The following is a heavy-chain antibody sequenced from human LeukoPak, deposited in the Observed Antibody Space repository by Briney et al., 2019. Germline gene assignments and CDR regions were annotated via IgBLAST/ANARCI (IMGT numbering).Heavy chain of an antibody. CDR2: INPNSGGT. D-gene: IGHD3-22*01. Sequence: GASVKVSCKASGYTFTGYYMHWVRQAPGQELEWMGRINPNSGGTNYAQKFQGRVTMTRDTSISTAYMELSRLRSDDTAVYYCARDFDYYDSPTTDYWGQGTLVTVSS. CDR3: ARDFDYYDSPTTDY. CDR1: GYTFTGYY. J-gene: IGHJ4*02. V-gene: IGHV1-2*06.